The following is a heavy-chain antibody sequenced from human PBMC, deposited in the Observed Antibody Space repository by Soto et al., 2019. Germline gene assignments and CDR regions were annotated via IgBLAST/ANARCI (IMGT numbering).Heavy chain of an antibody. Sequence: QVQLVESGGGVVQPGRSLRLSCAASGFTFSSYGMHWVRQAPGKGLERVAVIWYDGSNKYYADSVKGRFTISRDNSKNTLYLQMNSRRAEDTAVYYGARGEQWLAPPDAFDIWGQGTMVTVSS. CDR3: ARGEQWLAPPDAFDI. J-gene: IGHJ3*02. CDR2: IWYDGSNK. CDR1: GFTFSSYG. D-gene: IGHD6-19*01. V-gene: IGHV3-33*01.